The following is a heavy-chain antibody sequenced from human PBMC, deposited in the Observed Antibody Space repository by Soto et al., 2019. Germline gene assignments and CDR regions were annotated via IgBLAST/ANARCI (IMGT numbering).Heavy chain of an antibody. Sequence: PGESLKISCKGSGYSFTSYWIGWVRQMTGKGLAWMGIIYPGDSDTRYSLSFQGQVTISADKSISTAYLQWSSLKASDTAMYYCARRGYCSSRSCYGTPYYYYGMDVWRQGTTVTV. D-gene: IGHD2-2*03. V-gene: IGHV5-51*01. CDR2: IYPGDSDT. CDR3: ARRGYCSSRSCYGTPYYYYGMDV. CDR1: GYSFTSYW. J-gene: IGHJ6*02.